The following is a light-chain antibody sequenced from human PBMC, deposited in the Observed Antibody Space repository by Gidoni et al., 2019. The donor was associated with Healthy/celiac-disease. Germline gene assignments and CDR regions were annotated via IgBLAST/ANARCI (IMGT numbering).Light chain of an antibody. CDR3: SSYTSSSTLV. V-gene: IGLV2-14*01. CDR1: SSDVGGYNY. J-gene: IGLJ2*01. CDR2: EVS. Sequence: QSALTQPASVSGSPGPSITISCTGTSSDVGGYNYVSWYQQHPGKAPKVMIYEVSNRPSGVSNRFSGSKSGNTASLTISGLQAEDEADYYCSSYTSSSTLVFGGGTKLTVL.